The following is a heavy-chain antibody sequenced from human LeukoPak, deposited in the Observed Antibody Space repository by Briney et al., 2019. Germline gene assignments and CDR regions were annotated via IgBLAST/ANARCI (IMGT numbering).Heavy chain of an antibody. D-gene: IGHD5-24*01. CDR3: ASLARDGYNYWYFDL. J-gene: IGHJ2*01. V-gene: IGHV4-30-2*02. CDR2: IYHSGST. Sequence: SQTLSLTCAVSGGSISSGGYSWSWIRQPPGKGLEWIGYIYHSGSTYYNPSLKSRVTISVDTSKNQFSLKLSSVTAADTAVYYCASLARDGYNYWYFDLWGRGTLATVSS. CDR1: GGSISSGGYS.